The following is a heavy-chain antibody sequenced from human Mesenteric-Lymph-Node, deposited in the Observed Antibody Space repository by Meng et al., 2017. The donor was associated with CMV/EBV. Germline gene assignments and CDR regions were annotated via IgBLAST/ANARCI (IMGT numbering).Heavy chain of an antibody. CDR1: GYSFTSYW. Sequence: GESLKISCKGSGYSFTSYWIGWVRQMPGKGLEWMGIIYPGDSDTRYSPSFQGQVTISADKSINTAYLQWSSLRASDTAIYYCARQTATSGPFTQFDYWGQGTLVTVSS. J-gene: IGHJ4*02. V-gene: IGHV5-51*01. D-gene: IGHD2-8*01. CDR2: IYPGDSDT. CDR3: ARQTATSGPFTQFDY.